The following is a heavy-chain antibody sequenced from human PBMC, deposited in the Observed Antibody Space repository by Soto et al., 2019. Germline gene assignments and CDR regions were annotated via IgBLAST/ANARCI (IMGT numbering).Heavy chain of an antibody. Sequence: HPGGSLRLSCSASGFTFSSYAMHWVRQAPGKGLEYVSAISSNGGSTYYADSVKGRFTISRDNSKNTLYLQMSSLRAEDTAVYYCVKVMGIVTMIVVVNYDYWGQGTLVTVSS. CDR3: VKVMGIVTMIVVVNYDY. D-gene: IGHD3-22*01. V-gene: IGHV3-64D*08. CDR1: GFTFSSYA. CDR2: ISSNGGST. J-gene: IGHJ4*02.